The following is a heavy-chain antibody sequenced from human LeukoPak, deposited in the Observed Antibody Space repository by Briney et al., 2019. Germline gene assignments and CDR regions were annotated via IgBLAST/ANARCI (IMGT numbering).Heavy chain of an antibody. D-gene: IGHD3-10*01. J-gene: IGHJ5*02. CDR2: INPNSGGT. CDR1: GYTFTGYY. V-gene: IGHV1-2*02. Sequence: ASVKVSCKASGYTFTGYYMHWVRQAPGQGLEWMGWINPNSGGTNYAQKFQGRVTMTRDTSISTAYMELSRLRADDTAVYYCAIFSVRGHHPFRFDPWGQGTPVTGS. CDR3: AIFSVRGHHPFRFDP.